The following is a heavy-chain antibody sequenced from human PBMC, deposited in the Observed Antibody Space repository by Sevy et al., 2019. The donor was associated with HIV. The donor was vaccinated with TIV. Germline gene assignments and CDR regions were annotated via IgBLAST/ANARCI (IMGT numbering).Heavy chain of an antibody. J-gene: IGHJ6*02. V-gene: IGHV1-2*06. CDR2: INPKSGDT. CDR3: ARDPVAPNPAGMDV. Sequence: ASVKVSCKASGYTFTDYYMHWVRQAPGQGLEWMGRINPKSGDTNLIQKFQGRVTMTRDTSISTAYMELSRLTSDDTAVYYCARDPVAPNPAGMDVWGQGTTVTVSS. CDR1: GYTFTDYY. D-gene: IGHD5-12*01.